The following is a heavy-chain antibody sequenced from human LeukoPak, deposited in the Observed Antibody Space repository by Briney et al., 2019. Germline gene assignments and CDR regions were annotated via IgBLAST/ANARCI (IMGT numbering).Heavy chain of an antibody. CDR3: TRWFGGGGYYYNMDV. D-gene: IGHD3-10*01. Sequence: GRSLRLSCAASGFTFSSYGMHWVRQAPGKGLEWVAVTWHDGSNKFYTDSVKGRFTISRDISKNTLYLQMNSLRAEDTAVYYCTRWFGGGGYYYNMDVWGQGTTVTVSS. V-gene: IGHV3-33*01. J-gene: IGHJ6*02. CDR2: TWHDGSNK. CDR1: GFTFSSYG.